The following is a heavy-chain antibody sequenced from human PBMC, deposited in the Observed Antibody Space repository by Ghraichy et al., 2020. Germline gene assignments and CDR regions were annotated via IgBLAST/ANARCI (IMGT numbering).Heavy chain of an antibody. Sequence: GGSLRLSCAASGFTVSSNYMSWVRQAPGKGLEWVSVIYSGGSAYYADSVKGRFTISRDNSKNTLYLQMNSLRAEDTAVYYCAREEGAYHAFDIWGQGTMVTVSS. J-gene: IGHJ3*02. CDR1: GFTVSSNY. CDR2: IYSGGSA. V-gene: IGHV3-66*01. CDR3: AREEGAYHAFDI. D-gene: IGHD1-26*01.